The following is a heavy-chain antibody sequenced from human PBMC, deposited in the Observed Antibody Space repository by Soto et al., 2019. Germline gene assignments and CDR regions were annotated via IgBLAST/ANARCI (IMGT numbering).Heavy chain of an antibody. V-gene: IGHV1-69*01. D-gene: IGHD2-2*01. CDR1: GGTFSSSA. CDR3: ARGTSAVVLLPGAMNEGFAS. J-gene: IGHJ4*02. Sequence: QVRLVQSGSEVKKPGSSVKVSCKTSGGTFSSSAIIWVRHAPGQRLQWMGGIMPTLSSTHYSQRFQGRISITADESTNTAFLEFSRLRSEDTATYYCARGTSAVVLLPGAMNEGFASWGQGTLVTVSS. CDR2: IMPTLSST.